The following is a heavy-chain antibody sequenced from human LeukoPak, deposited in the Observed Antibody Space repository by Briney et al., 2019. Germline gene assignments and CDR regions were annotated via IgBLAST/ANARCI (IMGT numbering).Heavy chain of an antibody. V-gene: IGHV4-34*01. J-gene: IGHJ3*02. CDR1: GGSFSGYY. CDR3: ASRRWSGSGSYAFDI. D-gene: IGHD3-10*01. Sequence: PSETLSLTCAVYGGSFSGYYWSWIRQPPGKGLEWIGEINHSGSTNYNPSPKSRVTISVDTSKNQFSLKLSSVTAADTAVYYCASRRWSGSGSYAFDIWGQGTMVTVSS. CDR2: INHSGST.